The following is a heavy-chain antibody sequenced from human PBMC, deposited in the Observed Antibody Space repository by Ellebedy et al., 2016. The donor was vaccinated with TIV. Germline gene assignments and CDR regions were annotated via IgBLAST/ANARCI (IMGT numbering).Heavy chain of an antibody. V-gene: IGHV3-30-3*01. Sequence: SLKISCAASGFTVSDYPMHWVRQAPGKGLEWVAVKLDDGDNEYYAASVKGRFTISRDNSKNTLYRQMNSLRAEDTAGYYCAKDSSSSNLGSGKFDYWGQGTLVTVSS. CDR1: GFTVSDYP. D-gene: IGHD6-6*01. CDR3: AKDSSSSNLGSGKFDY. CDR2: KLDDGDNE. J-gene: IGHJ4*02.